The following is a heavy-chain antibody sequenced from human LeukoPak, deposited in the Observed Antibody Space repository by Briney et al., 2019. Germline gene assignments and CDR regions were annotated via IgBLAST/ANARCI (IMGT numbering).Heavy chain of an antibody. D-gene: IGHD3-10*01. J-gene: IGHJ4*02. V-gene: IGHV4-61*02. CDR3: ARIGPRNYYGSGSYYHY. CDR2: IYTSGST. CDR1: GGSISSGSYY. Sequence: TLSLTCTVSGGSISSGSYYWSWIRQPAGKGLEWIGRIYTSGSTNYNPSLKSRVTISVDTSKNQFSLKLSSVTAADTAVYYCARIGPRNYYGSGSYYHYWGQGTLVTVSS.